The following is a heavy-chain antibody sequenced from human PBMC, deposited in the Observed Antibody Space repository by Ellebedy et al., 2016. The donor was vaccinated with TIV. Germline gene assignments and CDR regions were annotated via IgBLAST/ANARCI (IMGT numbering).Heavy chain of an antibody. J-gene: IGHJ4*02. CDR3: ARECSGGTCFSGGVDY. V-gene: IGHV4-4*07. D-gene: IGHD2-15*01. Sequence: SETLSLXXTVSGNSISSSYWSWIRQSAGKGLEWIGRVYIDGNSNYNPSLKSRVTMSVDTSKNQFSLTLTSVTAADTAVYYCARECSGGTCFSGGVDYWGQGTLVTVSS. CDR1: GNSISSSY. CDR2: VYIDGNS.